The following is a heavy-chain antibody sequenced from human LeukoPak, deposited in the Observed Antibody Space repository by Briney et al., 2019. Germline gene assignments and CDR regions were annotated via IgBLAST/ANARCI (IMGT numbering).Heavy chain of an antibody. Sequence: ASVKVSCKASGGTFSSYAISWVRQAPGQGLEWMGGIIPIFGTANCAQKFQGRVTITADESTSTAYMELSSLRSEDTAVYYCARGGDYLNWFDPWGQGTLVTVSS. V-gene: IGHV1-69*13. J-gene: IGHJ5*02. CDR2: IIPIFGTA. CDR3: ARGGDYLNWFDP. D-gene: IGHD4-17*01. CDR1: GGTFSSYA.